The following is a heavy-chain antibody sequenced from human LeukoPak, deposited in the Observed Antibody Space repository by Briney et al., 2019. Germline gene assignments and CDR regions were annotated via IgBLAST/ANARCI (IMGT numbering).Heavy chain of an antibody. CDR3: ASISLGSGSYGYYYYGMDV. V-gene: IGHV3-21*04. CDR1: GFTFSSYS. CDR2: ISSSSSYI. Sequence: KPGGSLRLSCAASGFTFSSYSMNWVRQAPGKGLEWVSSISSSSSYIYYADSVKGRFTISRDNAKNSLYLQMNSLRAEDTAVYYCASISLGSGSYGYYYYGMDVWGQGTTVTVSS. J-gene: IGHJ6*02. D-gene: IGHD3-10*01.